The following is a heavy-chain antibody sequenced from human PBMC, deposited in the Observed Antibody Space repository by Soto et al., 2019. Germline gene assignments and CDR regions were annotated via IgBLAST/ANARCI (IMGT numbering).Heavy chain of an antibody. CDR1: GFTFSSYG. D-gene: IGHD6-13*01. J-gene: IGHJ3*02. CDR3: ARDIGDQTSRWTDAFDI. V-gene: IGHV3-33*01. Sequence: GGSLRLSCAASGFTFSSYGMHWVRQAPRKGLEWVAVIWYDGTNKYYVDSVKGRFTISKDNSKSTLYLQMNSLRAEDTAIYYCARDIGDQTSRWTDAFDIWGQGTMVTVSS. CDR2: IWYDGTNK.